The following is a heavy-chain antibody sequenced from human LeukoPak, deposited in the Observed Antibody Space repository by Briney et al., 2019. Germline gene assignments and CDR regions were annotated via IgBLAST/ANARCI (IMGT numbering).Heavy chain of an antibody. J-gene: IGHJ5*02. Sequence: GGSLRLSCAASGFTFSSYSMNWVRQAPGKGLEWVSSISSSSSYIYYADSVKGRFTISRDNAKNSLYLQMNSLRAEDTAVYYCARATWYYDFWSGYYRGAYNWFDPWGQGTLVTVSS. CDR1: GFTFSSYS. CDR3: ARATWYYDFWSGYYRGAYNWFDP. V-gene: IGHV3-21*01. CDR2: ISSSSSYI. D-gene: IGHD3-3*01.